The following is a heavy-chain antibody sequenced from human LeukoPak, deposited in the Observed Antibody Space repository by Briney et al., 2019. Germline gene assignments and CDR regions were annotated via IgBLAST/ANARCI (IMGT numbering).Heavy chain of an antibody. CDR3: TSFCGGDCFSTARY. CDR2: IRSKTYGETT. CDR1: GLTFTAYA. Sequence: GGSLRPSCAASGLTFTAYAMSWFRQAPGRGLEWVGFIRSKTYGETTEYAASVKGRFTISRDDSKSIAYLQMNSLKTEDTAVYFCTSFCGGDCFSTARYWGQGTLVTVSS. J-gene: IGHJ4*02. V-gene: IGHV3-49*03. D-gene: IGHD2-21*02.